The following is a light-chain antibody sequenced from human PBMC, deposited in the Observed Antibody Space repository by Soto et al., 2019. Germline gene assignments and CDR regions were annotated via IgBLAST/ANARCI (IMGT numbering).Light chain of an antibody. CDR2: GAS. CDR1: RSVSSNT. Sequence: EIVLTQSPGTLSLSPGERATLSCWASRSVSSNTLAWYQQKPGQAPRLRIYGASIRVTGIPDRFSGGGSGTDFTLTISRLEPEDFAVYYCLKYVSSPTFGQGTKVQIK. V-gene: IGKV3-20*01. J-gene: IGKJ1*01. CDR3: LKYVSSPT.